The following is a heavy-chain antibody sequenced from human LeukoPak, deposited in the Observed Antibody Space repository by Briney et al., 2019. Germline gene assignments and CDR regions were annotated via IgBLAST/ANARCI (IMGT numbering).Heavy chain of an antibody. J-gene: IGHJ5*02. CDR1: GYTFTAYY. V-gene: IGHV1-2*02. Sequence: ASVKISCKASGYTFTAYYIHWVRQAPGHGLEWVGWINPNNGGTKYAQKFQGRVTMTRETSITTAYMELNRLGSDDTAVYYCAKIERNDFWSGPWGQGTLVTVSS. D-gene: IGHD3-3*01. CDR3: AKIERNDFWSGP. CDR2: INPNNGGT.